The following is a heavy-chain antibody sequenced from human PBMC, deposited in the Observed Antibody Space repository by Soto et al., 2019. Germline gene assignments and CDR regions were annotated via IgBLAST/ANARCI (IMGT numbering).Heavy chain of an antibody. J-gene: IGHJ2*01. D-gene: IGHD4-4*01. V-gene: IGHV3-30-3*01. CDR3: ARPLWRDDYNGGYFDL. CDR1: GFTFSSYA. CDR2: ISYDGSNK. Sequence: QVQLVESGGGVVQPGRSLRLSCAASGFTFSSYAMHWVRQVPGKGLEWVAVISYDGSNKYYADSVKGRFTISRDNSTNTLYLQMNSLRAEDTAVYYCARPLWRDDYNGGYFDLWGRGTLVTVSS.